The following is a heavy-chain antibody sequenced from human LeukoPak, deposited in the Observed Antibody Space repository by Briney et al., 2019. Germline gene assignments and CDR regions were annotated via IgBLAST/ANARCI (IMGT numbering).Heavy chain of an antibody. CDR3: VRDITAPGDFLYFDY. J-gene: IGHJ4*02. V-gene: IGHV3-11*01. CDR2: ISGDGGDI. Sequence: PGGTLRLSCAVSGFTFNDHYMTWIRQSPGKGLEWLSFISGDGGDISYADSVRGRFAVSRDNARKSVFLQMSSLRVEDTAVYYCVRDITAPGDFLYFDYWGRGTLVTVSS. D-gene: IGHD2-21*01. CDR1: GFTFNDHY.